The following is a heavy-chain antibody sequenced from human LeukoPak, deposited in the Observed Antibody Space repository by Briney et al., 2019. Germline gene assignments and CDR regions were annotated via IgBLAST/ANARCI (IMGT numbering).Heavy chain of an antibody. J-gene: IGHJ4*02. CDR1: GYTFTRYY. CDR3: ARDDDTVVTPPYRY. CDR2: INPSGGST. V-gene: IGHV1-46*01. Sequence: ASVKVSCKASGYTFTRYYMHWVRQAPGQGLEWMERINPSGGSTSYAQKFQGRATMTTHTSTSTVYMELSSLRSEDTAVYYCARDDDTVVTPPYRYWGQGALVTASS. D-gene: IGHD4-23*01.